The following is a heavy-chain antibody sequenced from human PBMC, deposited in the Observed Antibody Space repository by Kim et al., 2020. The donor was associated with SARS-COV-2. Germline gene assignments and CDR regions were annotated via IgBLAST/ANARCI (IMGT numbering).Heavy chain of an antibody. Sequence: GGSLRLSCAASGFTFSNAWMSWVRQAPGKGLEWVCRIKSKTDGGTTDYAAPVKGRFTISRDDSKNTLYLQMNSLKTEDTAVYYCTTIAAAGIRDDYWGQGTLVTVSS. CDR2: IKSKTDGGTT. CDR1: GFTFSNAW. J-gene: IGHJ4*02. CDR3: TTIAAAGIRDDY. D-gene: IGHD6-13*01. V-gene: IGHV3-15*01.